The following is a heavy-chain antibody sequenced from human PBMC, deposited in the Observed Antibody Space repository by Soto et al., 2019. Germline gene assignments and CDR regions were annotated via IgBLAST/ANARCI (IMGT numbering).Heavy chain of an antibody. CDR1: GFTISTFA. D-gene: IGHD2-21*01. Sequence: LRLSCAASGFTISTFAMTWVRQAPGKGLECVSGVTGSGGQIHYADSVKGRFTISKDNSKNTLYLQMSNLREEDTALYYCAKDAVYKDGLWLMDSWGQGTLVTVSS. CDR3: AKDAVYKDGLWLMDS. V-gene: IGHV3-23*01. CDR2: VTGSGGQI. J-gene: IGHJ5*02.